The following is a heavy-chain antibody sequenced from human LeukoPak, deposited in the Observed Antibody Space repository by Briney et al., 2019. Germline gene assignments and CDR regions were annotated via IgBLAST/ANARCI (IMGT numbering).Heavy chain of an antibody. D-gene: IGHD3-3*01. CDR3: ARVRPPTRITIFGVVIGPDAFDI. CDR1: GYTFTSYD. Sequence: ASVKVSCKASGYTFTSYDINWVRQAPGQGLEWMGWMNPNSGNTGYAQKFQGRVTMTRNTSISTAYMELSSLRSEDTAVYYCARVRPPTRITIFGVVIGPDAFDIWGQGTMVTVSS. V-gene: IGHV1-8*01. CDR2: MNPNSGNT. J-gene: IGHJ3*02.